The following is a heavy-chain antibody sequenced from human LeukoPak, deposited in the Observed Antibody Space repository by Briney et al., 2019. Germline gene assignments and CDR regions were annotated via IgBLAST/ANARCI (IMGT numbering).Heavy chain of an antibody. CDR3: ARGGVELEKANWFDP. D-gene: IGHD1-1*01. J-gene: IGHJ5*02. CDR1: GDSISSGGYY. Sequence: SQTLSLTCTVSGDSISSGGYYWSWIRQHRGKGLEWIGYMYYSGSTYYNPSLKSQITISVGTSNNQFSLKLSSVTAADTAVYYCARGGVELEKANWFDPWGQGTLVTVSS. CDR2: MYYSGST. V-gene: IGHV4-31*01.